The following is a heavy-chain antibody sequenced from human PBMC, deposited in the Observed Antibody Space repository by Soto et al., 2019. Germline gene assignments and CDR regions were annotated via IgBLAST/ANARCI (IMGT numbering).Heavy chain of an antibody. D-gene: IGHD3-10*01. Sequence: SETLSLTCTVSGGSISSYYWSWIRQPAGKXLEWIGRIYTSGSTNYNPSLKSRVTMSVDTSKNQFSLKLSSVTAADTAVYYCATDIITLVRGVIIYYYGMDVWGQGSTVTVS. CDR1: GGSISSYY. CDR3: ATDIITLVRGVIIYYYGMDV. CDR2: IYTSGST. J-gene: IGHJ6*02. V-gene: IGHV4-4*07.